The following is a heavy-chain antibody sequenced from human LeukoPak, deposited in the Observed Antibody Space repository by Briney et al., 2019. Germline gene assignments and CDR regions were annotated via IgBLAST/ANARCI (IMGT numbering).Heavy chain of an antibody. CDR1: GGSISSSSYF. V-gene: IGHV4-61*01. Sequence: SETLSLTCTVSGGSISSSSYFWSWIRQPPGKGLEWIVYIYYSGSTNYNPSLKSRITISVDTSKNQFSLNLSSVTAADTAVYYCASPPTYYYDSSGYYPWGQGTLVTVSS. CDR2: IYYSGST. J-gene: IGHJ5*02. D-gene: IGHD3-22*01. CDR3: ASPPTYYYDSSGYYP.